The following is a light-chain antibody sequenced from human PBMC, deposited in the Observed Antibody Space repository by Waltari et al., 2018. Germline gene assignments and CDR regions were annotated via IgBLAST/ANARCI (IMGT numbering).Light chain of an antibody. V-gene: IGKV3-11*01. CDR2: DAT. CDR3: HQGTTWPRT. Sequence: EIVLTQSPVTLSLSPGQSSTPSCRASQSVDNFLGWYHQKAGQAPRLLIYDATKRAPGIPARFSGGGSGTDFTLTISSLEPEDVGLYYCHQGTTWPRTFGQGTKLEI. J-gene: IGKJ2*01. CDR1: QSVDNF.